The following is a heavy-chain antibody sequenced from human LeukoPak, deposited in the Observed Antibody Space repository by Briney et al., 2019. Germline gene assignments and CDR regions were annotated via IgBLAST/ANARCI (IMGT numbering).Heavy chain of an antibody. CDR2: IKSKTDGGTT. CDR1: GFTFSNTW. Sequence: GGSLSLSCAASGFTFSNTWMSWVRQAPGKGREWVGRIKSKTDGGTTDYAEPAKGRFTISRDDSKNTLYLQMNSLKTEDTAVYYCTTGLGGYWGQGTLVTVSS. V-gene: IGHV3-15*01. CDR3: TTGLGGY. J-gene: IGHJ4*02. D-gene: IGHD3-16*01.